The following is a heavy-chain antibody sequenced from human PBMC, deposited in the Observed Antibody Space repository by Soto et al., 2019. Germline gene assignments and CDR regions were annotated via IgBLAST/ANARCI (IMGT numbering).Heavy chain of an antibody. D-gene: IGHD6-6*01. CDR1: GGSITGYY. Sequence: KPSETLSLTCTVSGGSITGYYWSRIRQPPGRGLEWIGYIYYAGNTLYTPSLKSRVTISVDTSKNQFSLKLSSVTAADTAVYYCARRGKYSSSGYYYYYYGMDVWGQGTTVTVSS. CDR3: ARRGKYSSSGYYYYYYGMDV. J-gene: IGHJ6*02. CDR2: IYYAGNT. V-gene: IGHV4-59*01.